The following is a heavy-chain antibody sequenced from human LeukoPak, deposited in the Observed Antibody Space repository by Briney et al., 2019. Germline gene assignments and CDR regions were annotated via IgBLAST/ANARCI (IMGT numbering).Heavy chain of an antibody. CDR1: GFTFSDYY. D-gene: IGHD6-19*01. V-gene: IGHV3-11*04. CDR3: ASQREYSSGWYHDY. Sequence: GGSLRLSCAASGFTFSDYYMSWIRQAPGKGLEWVSYISSSGSTIYYADSVKGRFTISRDNAKNSLYLQMNSLRAEGTAVYYCASQREYSSGWYHDYWGQGTLVTVSS. J-gene: IGHJ4*02. CDR2: ISSSGSTI.